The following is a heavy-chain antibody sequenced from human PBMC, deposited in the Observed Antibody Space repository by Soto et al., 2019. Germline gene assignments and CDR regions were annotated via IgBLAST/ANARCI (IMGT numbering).Heavy chain of an antibody. CDR2: MNPNSGNT. CDR3: AREKSAWFDP. Sequence: ASVKVSCKASGYTFTSYYMHWVRQAPGQGLEWMGWMNPNSGNTVYAQKFQGRVTMTRNTSISTAYMELSSLRSEDTAVYYCAREKSAWFDPWGQGTLVTVSS. CDR1: GYTFTSYY. D-gene: IGHD3-3*01. J-gene: IGHJ5*02. V-gene: IGHV1-8*02.